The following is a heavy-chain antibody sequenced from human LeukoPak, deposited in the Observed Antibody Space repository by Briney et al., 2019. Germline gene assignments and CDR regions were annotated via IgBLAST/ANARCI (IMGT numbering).Heavy chain of an antibody. J-gene: IGHJ4*02. Sequence: GGSLRLSCAASGFTFSSYWMSWVRQAPGKGLEWVANIKQDGSEKYYVDSVKGRFTISRDNAKNSLYLQMNSLRAEDTAVYYCARRGYSYGYAYFDYWGQGTLVTVSS. D-gene: IGHD5-18*01. V-gene: IGHV3-7*05. CDR3: ARRGYSYGYAYFDY. CDR2: IKQDGSEK. CDR1: GFTFSSYW.